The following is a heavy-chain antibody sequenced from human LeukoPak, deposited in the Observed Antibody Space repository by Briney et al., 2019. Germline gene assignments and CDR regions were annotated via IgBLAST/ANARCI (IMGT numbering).Heavy chain of an antibody. J-gene: IGHJ3*02. CDR3: ARGGCSGGSCYEDAFDI. CDR1: GGSFGGYY. D-gene: IGHD2-15*01. Sequence: SETLSLTCAVYGGSFGGYYWSWIRQPPGKGLEWIGEINHSGSTNYNPSLKSRVTISVDTSKNQFSLKLSSVTAADTAVYYCARGGCSGGSCYEDAFDIWGQGTMVTVSS. CDR2: INHSGST. V-gene: IGHV4-34*01.